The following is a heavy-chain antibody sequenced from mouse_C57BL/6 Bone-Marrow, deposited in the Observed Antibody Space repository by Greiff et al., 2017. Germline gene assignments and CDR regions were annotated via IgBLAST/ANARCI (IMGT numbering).Heavy chain of an antibody. CDR1: GYTFTDHT. D-gene: IGHD2-3*01. V-gene: IGHV1-78*01. CDR3: AREGWLLPYAMDY. J-gene: IGHJ4*01. CDR2: IYPRDGST. Sequence: VKLMESDAELVKPGASVKISCKVSGYTFTDHTIHWMKQRPEQGLEWIGYIYPRDGSTKYNEKFKGKATLTADKSSSTAYMQLNSLTSEDSAVYFCAREGWLLPYAMDYWGQGTSVTVSS.